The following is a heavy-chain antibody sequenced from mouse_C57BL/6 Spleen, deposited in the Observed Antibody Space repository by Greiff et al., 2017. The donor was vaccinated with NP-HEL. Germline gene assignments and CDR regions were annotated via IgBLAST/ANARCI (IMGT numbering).Heavy chain of an antibody. Sequence: ESGPGLVKPSQSLSLTCSVTGYSITSGYYWNWIRQFPGNKLEWMGYISYDGSNNYNPSLKNRISITRDTSKNQFFLKLNSVTTEDTATYYCARDRGNYGYFDVWGTGTTVTVSS. CDR3: ARDRGNYGYFDV. D-gene: IGHD2-1*01. J-gene: IGHJ1*03. CDR2: ISYDGSN. CDR1: GYSITSGYY. V-gene: IGHV3-6*01.